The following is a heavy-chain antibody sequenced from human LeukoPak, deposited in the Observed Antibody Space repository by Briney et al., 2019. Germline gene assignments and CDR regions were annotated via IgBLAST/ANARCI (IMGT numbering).Heavy chain of an antibody. CDR2: IAADSSSA. D-gene: IGHD5-24*01. J-gene: IGHJ4*02. CDR1: GFTFSSRA. CDR3: ASDPGGGATLDY. V-gene: IGHV3-23*01. Sequence: GGSLRLSCTDSGFTFSSRAMTWVRQPPGKGLEWVSSIAADSSSAFYADSVKGRFTISRDNSKNTVLLQMNSLRVEDSAQYFCASDPGGGATLDYWGQGVLVTVS.